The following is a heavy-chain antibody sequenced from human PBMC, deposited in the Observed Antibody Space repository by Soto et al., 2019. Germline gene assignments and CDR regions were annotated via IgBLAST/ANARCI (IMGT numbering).Heavy chain of an antibody. D-gene: IGHD2-21*02. CDR3: ARDLWGYCGTDCYPLDV. CDR2: MYNTGST. J-gene: IGHJ6*02. Sequence: PSETLSLTCTVSGRSISWYYWSWIRQPPGKGLEWIGYMYNTGSTVYNPSFKSRVTISVDTSKNQFSLKLNSVTAADTAVYYCARDLWGYCGTDCYPLDVWGQGTTVTVSS. CDR1: GRSISWYY. V-gene: IGHV4-59*01.